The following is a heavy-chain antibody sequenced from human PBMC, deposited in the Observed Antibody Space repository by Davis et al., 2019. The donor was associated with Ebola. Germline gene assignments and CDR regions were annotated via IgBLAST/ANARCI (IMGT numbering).Heavy chain of an antibody. CDR3: ARGTDGYNPGGYFDS. CDR2: IFPGDSDT. D-gene: IGHD5-24*01. J-gene: IGHJ4*02. V-gene: IGHV5-51*01. Sequence: GESLNISCKGSRYSFTSYWIVWVRQMPGKVLECMGIIFPGDSDTRYSPSFQGQVTISADKSISTAYLQCSSLKASDTAMYYCARGTDGYNPGGYFDSWGQGTLVTVSS. CDR1: RYSFTSYW.